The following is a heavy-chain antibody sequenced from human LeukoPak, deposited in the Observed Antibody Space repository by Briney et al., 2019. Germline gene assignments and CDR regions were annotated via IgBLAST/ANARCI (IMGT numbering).Heavy chain of an antibody. J-gene: IGHJ6*03. Sequence: PGGSLRLSCAASGFTFSSYSMNWVRQAPGKGLEWVSYISSSGSTIYYADSVKGRFTISRDNAKNSLYLQMNSLRAEDTAVYYCARCDSSGYYYYYYYMDVWGKGTTVTISS. CDR2: ISSSGSTI. CDR1: GFTFSSYS. CDR3: ARCDSSGYYYYYYYMDV. D-gene: IGHD3-22*01. V-gene: IGHV3-48*04.